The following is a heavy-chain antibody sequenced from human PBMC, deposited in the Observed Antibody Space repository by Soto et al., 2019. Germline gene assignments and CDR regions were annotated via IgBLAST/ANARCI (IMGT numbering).Heavy chain of an antibody. V-gene: IGHV3-21*01. CDR1: GFTFSSYS. CDR2: ISSSSSYI. CDR3: ARDRSYYDFWSGYDYYYGMDV. Sequence: GVLRLSCAASGFTFSSYSMNWVRQAPGKGLEWVSSISSSSSYIYYADSVKGRFTISRDNAKNSLYLQMNSLRAEDTAVYYCARDRSYYDFWSGYDYYYGMDVWGQGTTVTVSS. J-gene: IGHJ6*02. D-gene: IGHD3-3*01.